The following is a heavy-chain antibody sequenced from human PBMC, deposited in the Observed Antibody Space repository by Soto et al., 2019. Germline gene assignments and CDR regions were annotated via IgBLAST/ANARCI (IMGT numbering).Heavy chain of an antibody. V-gene: IGHV1-3*01. CDR1: GYTFTSYA. Sequence: GASVKVSCKASGYTFTSYAMHWVRQAPGQRHEWMGWINAGNGNTKYSQKFQGRVTITRDTSASTAYMELRSLRSDDTAVYYCARDVDIVATLPNWFDPWGQGTLVTVSS. J-gene: IGHJ5*02. CDR2: INAGNGNT. D-gene: IGHD5-12*01. CDR3: ARDVDIVATLPNWFDP.